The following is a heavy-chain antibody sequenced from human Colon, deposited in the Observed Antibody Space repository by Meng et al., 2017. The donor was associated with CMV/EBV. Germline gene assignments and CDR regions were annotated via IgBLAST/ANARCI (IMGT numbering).Heavy chain of an antibody. V-gene: IGHV1-69*10. CDR2: IIPILGIA. D-gene: IGHD3-22*01. Sequence: SVKVSCKASGGTFSSYAISWVRQASGQGLEWMGGIIPILGIANYAQKFQGRVTITADKSTSTAYMELSSLRSEDTAVYYCARNPRLYGMDVWGQGTTVTVSS. CDR3: ARNPRLYGMDV. J-gene: IGHJ6*02. CDR1: GGTFSSYA.